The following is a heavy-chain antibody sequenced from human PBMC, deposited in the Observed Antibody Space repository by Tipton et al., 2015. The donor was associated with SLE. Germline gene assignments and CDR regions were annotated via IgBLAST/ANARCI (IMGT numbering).Heavy chain of an antibody. J-gene: IGHJ2*01. V-gene: IGHV4-59*03. CDR3: ARQMAGGDHGSWYFDL. D-gene: IGHD5-24*01. CDR2: VYYVGST. CDR1: GDSIGTYY. Sequence: TLSLTCTVSGDSIGTYYWNWIRQSPGKGLEWIGNVYYVGSTNYNPSLKGRVTISVATSKNQFSLKLRSVTAADAAIYYCARQMAGGDHGSWYFDLWGRGTLVTVSS.